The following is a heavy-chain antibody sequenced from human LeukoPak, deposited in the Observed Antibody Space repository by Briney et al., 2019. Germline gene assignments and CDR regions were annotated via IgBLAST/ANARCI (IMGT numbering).Heavy chain of an antibody. Sequence: PGGSLRLSCAASGFTFSRYAMSWVRQAPGKGLEWVSAFSGSGGSPYYADSVKGRFTISRDNSKNTLYLQMNSLRAEDTAVYYCAKGALSGIAVAPLVTPLDFWGQGTLVTVSS. V-gene: IGHV3-23*01. CDR3: AKGALSGIAVAPLVTPLDF. CDR1: GFTFSRYA. CDR2: FSGSGGSP. J-gene: IGHJ4*02. D-gene: IGHD6-19*01.